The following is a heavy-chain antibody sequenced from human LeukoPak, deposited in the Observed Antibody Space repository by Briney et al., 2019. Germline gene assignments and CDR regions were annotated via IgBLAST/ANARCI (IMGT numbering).Heavy chain of an antibody. J-gene: IGHJ4*02. CDR1: GFTFSDYN. CDR2: ISRSGSTK. Sequence: PGGSLRLSCAASGFTFSDYNMRWIRQAPGKGLEWVSSISRSGSTKYYADSVKGRFTISRDNAKNSLYLQMNSLRAEDTAVYYCARDPGWELQWDYWGQGTLVTVSS. CDR3: ARDPGWELQWDY. V-gene: IGHV3-11*04. D-gene: IGHD1-26*01.